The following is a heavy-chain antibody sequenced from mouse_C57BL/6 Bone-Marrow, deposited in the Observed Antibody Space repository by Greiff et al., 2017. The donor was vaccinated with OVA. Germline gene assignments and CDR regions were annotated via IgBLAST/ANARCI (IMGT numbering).Heavy chain of an antibody. Sequence: VKLMESGAELVRPGASVTLSCKASGYTFTDYEMHWVKQTPVHGLEWIGAIDPETGGTAYNQKFKGKAILTADKSSSTAYMELRSLTSEDSAVYYCTSLYYGSSPRGYWGQGTTLTVSS. CDR1: GYTFTDYE. V-gene: IGHV1-15*01. J-gene: IGHJ2*01. CDR3: TSLYYGSSPRGY. D-gene: IGHD1-1*01. CDR2: IDPETGGT.